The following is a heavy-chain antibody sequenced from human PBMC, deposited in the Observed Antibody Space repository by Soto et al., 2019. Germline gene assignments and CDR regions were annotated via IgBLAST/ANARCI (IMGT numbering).Heavy chain of an antibody. CDR3: AREDYYDTGYYVV. D-gene: IGHD3-9*01. Sequence: PSEPLSLTCTVSGRSMSGYYWSWIRQPAGERLEWIGRIYTSGTTDFNPSLKGRVTMSVDTSKNQFSLKLTSVTAADTALYYCAREDYYDTGYYVVWGQGTQVTVS. J-gene: IGHJ4*02. CDR1: GRSMSGYY. CDR2: IYTSGTT. V-gene: IGHV4-4*07.